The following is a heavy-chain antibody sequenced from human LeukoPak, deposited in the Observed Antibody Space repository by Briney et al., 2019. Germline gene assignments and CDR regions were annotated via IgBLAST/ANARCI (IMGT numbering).Heavy chain of an antibody. Sequence: SETLSLTCTVSGGAISSSSDYWGWIRQPPGKGLEWVGSIYFSGTTYYKPSLRSRVTISVDTSKNQFSLRLSSVTAADTTVYYCAIHDIDSSGHYWDHPYHWGQGTLVTVSS. CDR2: IYFSGTT. CDR1: GGAISSSSDY. V-gene: IGHV4-39*01. J-gene: IGHJ5*02. D-gene: IGHD3-22*01. CDR3: AIHDIDSSGHYWDHPYH.